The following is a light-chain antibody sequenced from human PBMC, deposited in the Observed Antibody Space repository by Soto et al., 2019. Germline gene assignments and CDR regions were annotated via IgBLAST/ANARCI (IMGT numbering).Light chain of an antibody. J-gene: IGKJ1*01. CDR2: AAS. CDR3: QQSYSTPPT. V-gene: IGKV1-39*01. Sequence: DIQMTPAPSSLSAPVGDRVPTTSGASQSISSYLNWYQQKPGKVPKLLIYAASSLQSGVPSSFSGSGSGTDFTLAISSLQPEDFATYYCQQSYSTPPTFGQGTKVDIK. CDR1: QSISSY.